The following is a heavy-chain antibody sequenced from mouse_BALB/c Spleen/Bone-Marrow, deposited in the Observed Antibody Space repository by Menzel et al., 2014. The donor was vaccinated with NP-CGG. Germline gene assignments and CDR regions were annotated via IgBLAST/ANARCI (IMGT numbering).Heavy chain of an antibody. CDR3: SRGYGNCFDY. D-gene: IGHD2-10*02. CDR2: ISTGGTYT. V-gene: IGHV5-6-4*01. CDR1: GFTFSSSI. J-gene: IGHJ2*01. Sequence: EVQVVESGGGLVKPGGSLKLSCSASGFTFSSSIMSWVRQTPEKRLEWVATISTGGTYTYYPDSVKGRSTISRDNAKNTLYLQMSSLKSEDTAMYYCSRGYGNCFDYWGQGTTLTVSS.